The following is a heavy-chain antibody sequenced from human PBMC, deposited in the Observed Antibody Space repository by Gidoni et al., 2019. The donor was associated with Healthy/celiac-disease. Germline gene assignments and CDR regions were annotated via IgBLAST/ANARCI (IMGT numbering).Heavy chain of an antibody. CDR2: IDWDDDK. D-gene: IGHD3-10*01. CDR3: ARSGGHGRGSRGEFDY. V-gene: IGHV2-70*04. CDR1: GFSLSTSGMR. Sequence: QVTLKESGPALVKPTQTLTLTCTFSGFSLSTSGMRVSWIRQPPGKALEWLARIDWDDDKFYSTSLKTRLTISKDTSKNQVVLTMTNMDPVDTATYYCARSGGHGRGSRGEFDYWGQGTLVTVSS. J-gene: IGHJ4*02.